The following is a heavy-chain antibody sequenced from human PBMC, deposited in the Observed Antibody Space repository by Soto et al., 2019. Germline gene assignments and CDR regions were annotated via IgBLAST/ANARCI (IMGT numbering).Heavy chain of an antibody. D-gene: IGHD2-8*01. CDR2: ISGSGDYT. J-gene: IGHJ3*02. Sequence: VGSLRLSCAASGFTFSTYAMSWVRQAPGKGLEWVSAISGSGDYTYYADSVKGRFTISRDNSIKRLYLQVNSLRTEDTAVYYSANPRGSGVFDAYDIWGQGAMLTVSS. CDR1: GFTFSTYA. CDR3: ANPRGSGVFDAYDI. V-gene: IGHV3-23*01.